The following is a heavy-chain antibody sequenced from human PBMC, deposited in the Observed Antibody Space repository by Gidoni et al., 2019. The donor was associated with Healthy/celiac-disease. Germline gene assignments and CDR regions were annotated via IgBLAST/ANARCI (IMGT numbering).Heavy chain of an antibody. D-gene: IGHD3-10*02. CDR2: IYTSGST. CDR1: GGSISSGSYY. CDR3: ARVGYLFAPFDY. Sequence: QVQLQESGPGLVKPSQTLSLTCTVSGGSISSGSYYWSWIRQPAGKGLEWIGRIYTSGSTNYNPSLKSRVTISVDTSKNQFSLKLSSVTAADTAVYYCARVGYLFAPFDYWGQGTLVTVSS. V-gene: IGHV4-61*02. J-gene: IGHJ4*02.